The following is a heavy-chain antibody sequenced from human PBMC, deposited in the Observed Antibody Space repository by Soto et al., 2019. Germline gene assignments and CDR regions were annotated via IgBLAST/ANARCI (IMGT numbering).Heavy chain of an antibody. J-gene: IGHJ4*02. CDR2: INAGNGNT. CDR3: ARDSGYSYGPIDD. Sequence: ASVKVSCKASGYTFSSYAMHWVRQAPGQRLEWMGWINAGNGNTKYSQKFQGRVTITRDTSASTAYMELNSLRDEDTAVYYCARDSGYSYGPIDDWGQGTLVTGSS. D-gene: IGHD5-18*01. CDR1: GYTFSSYA. V-gene: IGHV1-3*01.